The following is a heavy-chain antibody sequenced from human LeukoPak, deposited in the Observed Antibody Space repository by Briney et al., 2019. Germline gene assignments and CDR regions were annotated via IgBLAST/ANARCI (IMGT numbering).Heavy chain of an antibody. CDR3: ARGSSGYSDSEIDY. CDR2: ISSSGSII. J-gene: IGHJ4*02. V-gene: IGHV3-11*04. Sequence: GGSLRLSCAASGFTCSDCYMSWIRQASGKGLEWVSYISSSGSIIYYADSVKGRFTVSRDNAKNSLYLEMNSLRAEDTAVYYCARGSSGYSDSEIDYWGQGTLVTVSS. CDR1: GFTCSDCY. D-gene: IGHD3-22*01.